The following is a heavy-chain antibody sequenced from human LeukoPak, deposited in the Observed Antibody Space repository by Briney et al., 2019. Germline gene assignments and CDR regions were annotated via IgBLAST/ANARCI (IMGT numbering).Heavy chain of an antibody. CDR3: AKMRGEYYHSYYMDV. CDR1: GFIFSTYA. CDR2: GGSGGRT. D-gene: IGHD3-10*01. Sequence: GGSLRLSCAASGFIFSTYAMSWVRQAPGKGLGWVSYGGSGGRTYYADSVKRRFTVSRDNSKSTLYLQMNSLTAEDTAVYYCAKMRGEYYHSYYMDVWGKGPTVTVSS. V-gene: IGHV3-23*01. J-gene: IGHJ6*03.